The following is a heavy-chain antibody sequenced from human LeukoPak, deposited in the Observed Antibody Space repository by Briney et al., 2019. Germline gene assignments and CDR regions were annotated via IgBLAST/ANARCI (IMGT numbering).Heavy chain of an antibody. J-gene: IGHJ6*03. V-gene: IGHV4-34*03. CDR3: SAAPRYYYYYYMDV. D-gene: IGHD6-25*01. CDR2: INHSGST. CDR1: GGSFSGYY. Sequence: SETLSLTCAVYGGSFSGYYWSWVRQPPGKGLEWSGEINHSGSTNYNPSLKSRVTISLDTSKSQFSLKLSSVTAADTAVYYCSAAPRYYYYYYMDVWGKGTTVTISS.